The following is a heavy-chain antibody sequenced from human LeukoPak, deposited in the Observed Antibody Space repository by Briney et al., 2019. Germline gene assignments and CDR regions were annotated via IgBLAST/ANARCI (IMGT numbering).Heavy chain of an antibody. V-gene: IGHV4-34*01. J-gene: IGHJ3*02. CDR1: GFTFSNYW. D-gene: IGHD5-12*01. Sequence: PGGSLRLSCAASGFTFSNYWMSWVRQPPGKELEWIGEINHSGSTNYNPSLKSRVTISVDTSKNQFSLKLSSVTAADTAVYYCARGLWLSLGAFDIWGQGTMVTVSS. CDR3: ARGLWLSLGAFDI. CDR2: INHSGST.